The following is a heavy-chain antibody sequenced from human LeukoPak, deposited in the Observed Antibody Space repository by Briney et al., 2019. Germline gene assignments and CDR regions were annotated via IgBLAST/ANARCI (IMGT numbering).Heavy chain of an antibody. Sequence: GGSLRLSCAASGFTFSSYWMHWVRQAPGKGLVWVSRTNADGSSTSYADSVKGRFTISRDNAKNTLYLQMNSLRADDTAVYYCARGGLEPVDYWGQGTLVTVSS. D-gene: IGHD1-1*01. V-gene: IGHV3-74*01. J-gene: IGHJ4*02. CDR1: GFTFSSYW. CDR3: ARGGLEPVDY. CDR2: TNADGSST.